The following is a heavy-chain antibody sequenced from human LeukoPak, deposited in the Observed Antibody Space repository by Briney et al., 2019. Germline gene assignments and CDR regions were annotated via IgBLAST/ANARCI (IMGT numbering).Heavy chain of an antibody. CDR2: ISSTSTTK. J-gene: IGHJ5*02. CDR3: ARDRSLVDGDYGVWFDA. V-gene: IGHV3-48*04. Sequence: GGSLRLSCAASGFPFRNYWMTWVRQAPGKGLEGVSYISSTSTTKYYADSVKGRFTISRDNAKNSLDLQMNRLTAEDTAVYYCARDRSLVDGDYGVWFDAWGQGSLVTVSS. D-gene: IGHD4-17*01. CDR1: GFPFRNYW.